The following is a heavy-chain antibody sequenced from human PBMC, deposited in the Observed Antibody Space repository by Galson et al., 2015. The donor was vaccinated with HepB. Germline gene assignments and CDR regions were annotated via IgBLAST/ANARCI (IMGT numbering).Heavy chain of an antibody. Sequence: SVKVSCKASGYTFTSYYMHWVRQAPGQGLEWMGIINPSGGSTSYAQKFQGRVTMTRGTSTSTVYMELSSLRSEDTAVYYCARSLSGEQLVLCYWGQGTLVTVSS. CDR2: INPSGGST. CDR1: GYTFTSYY. J-gene: IGHJ4*02. D-gene: IGHD6-13*01. CDR3: ARSLSGEQLVLCY. V-gene: IGHV1-46*01.